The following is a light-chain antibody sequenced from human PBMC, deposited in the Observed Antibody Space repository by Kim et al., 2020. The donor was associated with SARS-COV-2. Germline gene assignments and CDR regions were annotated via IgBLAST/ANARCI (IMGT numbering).Light chain of an antibody. CDR3: QVWDSSSDHVV. CDR1: NIGSKS. Sequence: SYELTQPPSVSVVPGKTARITCGGNNIGSKSVHWYQQKPGQAPVLVIYYDSDRPSGIPERFSGSNSRNTATLTISRVEAGDEADYYCQVWDSSSDHVVFGGGTQLTVL. J-gene: IGLJ2*01. V-gene: IGLV3-21*04. CDR2: YDS.